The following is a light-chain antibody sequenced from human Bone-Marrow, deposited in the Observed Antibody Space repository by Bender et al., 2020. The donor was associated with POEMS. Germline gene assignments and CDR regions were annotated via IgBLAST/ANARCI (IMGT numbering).Light chain of an antibody. CDR3: CSKAGIWV. Sequence: QSALTQPASVSGSPGQSITISCTGTRSDVGNYNLVSWYQQHPGKAPKLMIYEGSKRPSGISNRFSASKSGNTASLTISGLQAEDEADYYCCSKAGIWVFGGGTKLTVL. CDR1: RSDVGNYNL. J-gene: IGLJ3*02. V-gene: IGLV2-23*01. CDR2: EGS.